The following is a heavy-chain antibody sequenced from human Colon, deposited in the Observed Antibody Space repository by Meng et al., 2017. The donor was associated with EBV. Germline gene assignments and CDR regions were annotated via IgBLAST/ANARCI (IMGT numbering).Heavy chain of an antibody. V-gene: IGHV4-4*02. CDR3: ARRDYGNYPLKSP. J-gene: IGHJ5*02. CDR1: GDSITRNAG. CDR2: IHHTGYS. Sequence: VHLQGSGLGSVTSSGTLSVTCSVSGDSITRNAGWSWVRQPPGKGLECIGQIHHTGYSTFNPSLQSRVTMSVDKSKNQFFLTVRSVTASDTVAYYCARRDYGNYPLKSPWGQGVLVTVSS. D-gene: IGHD4-17*01.